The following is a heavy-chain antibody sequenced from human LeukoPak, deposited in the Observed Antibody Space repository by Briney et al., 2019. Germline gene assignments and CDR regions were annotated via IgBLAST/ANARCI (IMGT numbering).Heavy chain of an antibody. CDR2: IYTSGST. D-gene: IGHD2-15*01. V-gene: IGHV4-4*02. J-gene: IGHJ5*02. CDR1: GGSISSSNW. Sequence: PSETLSLTCAVSGGSISSSNWWSWVRQPPGKGLEWIGRIYTSGSTSYNPSLKSRVTISVDTSKNQFSLKLSSVTAADTAVYYCARENCSGGTCYTVGGDWFDPWGQGTLVTVSS. CDR3: ARENCSGGTCYTVGGDWFDP.